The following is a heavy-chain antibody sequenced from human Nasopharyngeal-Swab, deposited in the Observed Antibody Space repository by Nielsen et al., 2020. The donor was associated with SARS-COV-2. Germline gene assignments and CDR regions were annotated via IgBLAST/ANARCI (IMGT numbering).Heavy chain of an antibody. CDR1: GYTFTSYG. V-gene: IGHV1-18*01. CDR2: ISAYNGNT. Sequence: ASVKVSCKASGYTFTSYGINWVRQAPGQGLEWMGWISAYNGNTNYAQKFQGRVTMTTDTSTSTADMELRSLRSDDTAVYYCARESEGPSDYYYYGMDVWGQGTTVTVSS. J-gene: IGHJ6*02. CDR3: ARESEGPSDYYYYGMDV.